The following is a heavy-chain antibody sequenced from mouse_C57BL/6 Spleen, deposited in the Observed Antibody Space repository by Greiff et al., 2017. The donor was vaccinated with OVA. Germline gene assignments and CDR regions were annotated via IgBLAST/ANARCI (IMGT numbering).Heavy chain of an antibody. D-gene: IGHD2-3*01. CDR2: IDPSDSYT. J-gene: IGHJ4*01. Sequence: QVQLKQPGAELVKPGASVKLSCKASGYTFTSYWMQWVKQRPGQGLEWIGEIDPSDSYTNYNQKFKGKATLTVDTSSSTAYMQLSSLTSEDSAVYYCARWVFDGYPLYAMDYWGQGTSVTVSS. V-gene: IGHV1-50*01. CDR3: ARWVFDGYPLYAMDY. CDR1: GYTFTSYW.